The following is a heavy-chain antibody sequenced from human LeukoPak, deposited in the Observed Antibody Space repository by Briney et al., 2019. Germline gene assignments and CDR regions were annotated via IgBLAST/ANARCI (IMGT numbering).Heavy chain of an antibody. CDR2: ISWNSGSI. CDR1: GFTFDDYA. V-gene: IGHV3-9*01. J-gene: IGHJ6*02. D-gene: IGHD4-17*01. CDR3: ATDMPTDYYYGMDV. Sequence: QAGGSLRLSCAASGFTFDDYAMHWVRQAPGKGLEWVSGISWNSGSIGYADSVKGRFTISRDNAKNSLYLQMNSLRAEDTALYYCATDMPTDYYYGMDVWGQGTTVTVSS.